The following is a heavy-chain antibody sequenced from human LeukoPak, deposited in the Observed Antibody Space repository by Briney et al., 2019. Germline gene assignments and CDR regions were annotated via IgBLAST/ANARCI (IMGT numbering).Heavy chain of an antibody. D-gene: IGHD6-13*01. Sequence: PSETLSLTCTVSGGSISSYYWSWIRQPPGKGLEWIGYIYYSGSTNYSPSLKSRVTISVDTSKNQFSLKLTSVTAADTAVYYCAREGTAASDTNWFDPWGQGTLVIVSS. CDR3: AREGTAASDTNWFDP. V-gene: IGHV4-59*01. J-gene: IGHJ5*02. CDR1: GGSISSYY. CDR2: IYYSGST.